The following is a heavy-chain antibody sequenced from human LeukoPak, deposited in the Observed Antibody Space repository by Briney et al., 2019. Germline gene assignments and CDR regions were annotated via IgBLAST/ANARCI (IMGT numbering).Heavy chain of an antibody. CDR2: ISGSGSGGST. V-gene: IGHV3-23*01. J-gene: IGHJ4*02. Sequence: PGGSLRLSCATSGFIFSNYAVSWVRQAPGKGLEWVSSISGSGSGGSTYYADSVKGRFTISRDNSKNTLYLQMNSLRAEDTAVYYCAKSGYNRFDYWGQGTLVTVSS. CDR3: AKSGYNRFDY. D-gene: IGHD5-24*01. CDR1: GFIFSNYA.